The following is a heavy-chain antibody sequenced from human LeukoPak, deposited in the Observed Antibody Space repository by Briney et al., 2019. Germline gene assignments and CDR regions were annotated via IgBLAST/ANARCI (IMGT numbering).Heavy chain of an antibody. D-gene: IGHD4-23*01. CDR2: IYNSGST. CDR3: ATRPTVVSPDDY. J-gene: IGHJ4*02. CDR1: GGSISSYY. V-gene: IGHV4-59*12. Sequence: SETLSLTCTVSGGSISSYYWSWIRQPPGKGLEWIGYIYNSGSTNYNPSLKSRVTISVDTSKNQFSLKLSSVTAADTAVYYCATRPTVVSPDDYWGQGTLVTVSS.